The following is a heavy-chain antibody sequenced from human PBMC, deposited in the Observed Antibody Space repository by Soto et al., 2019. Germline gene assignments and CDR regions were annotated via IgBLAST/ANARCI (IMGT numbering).Heavy chain of an antibody. D-gene: IGHD4-17*01. CDR1: GDSISSGGYY. Sequence: QVQLQESGPGLVTPSQTLSLTCTVSGDSISSGGYYWSWIRQLPGKGLEWIGYIFNDGTSYYTPSLSGRPTISVDTSKNQFSLKLSSVTAADTAVYYCARYYGEYNQFDPWGQGTLVTVSS. V-gene: IGHV4-31*03. CDR3: ARYYGEYNQFDP. J-gene: IGHJ5*02. CDR2: IFNDGTS.